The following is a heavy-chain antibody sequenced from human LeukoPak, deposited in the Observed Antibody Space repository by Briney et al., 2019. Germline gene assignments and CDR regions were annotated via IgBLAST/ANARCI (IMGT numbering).Heavy chain of an antibody. D-gene: IGHD4-23*01. CDR3: AKAKGGNLDY. V-gene: IGHV3-30*18. Sequence: GGSLRLSCAASGFTFSSYGMHWVRQAPGKGLEWVAVISYDGSNKYYADSVKGRFTISRDNSKNTLYLQMNSLRAEDTAVYYCAKAKGGNLDYWGQGTLVTASS. CDR2: ISYDGSNK. CDR1: GFTFSSYG. J-gene: IGHJ4*02.